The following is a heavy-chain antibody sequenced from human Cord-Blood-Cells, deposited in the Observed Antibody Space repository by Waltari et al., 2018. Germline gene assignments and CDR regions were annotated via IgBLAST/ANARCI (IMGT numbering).Heavy chain of an antibody. V-gene: IGHV1-69*01. CDR1: GGNFSSSA. J-gene: IGHJ4*02. CDR2: IIPIFGTA. D-gene: IGHD1-1*01. Sequence: QVQLVQSGAEVKKTGSSVKVSCKASGGNFSSSAISWVRHAPGQGLEWMGGIIPIFGTANYAQKFQGRVTITADEATSTAYMELSSLRSEDTAVYYCARQRYNWNEYYFDYWGQGTLVTVSS. CDR3: ARQRYNWNEYYFDY.